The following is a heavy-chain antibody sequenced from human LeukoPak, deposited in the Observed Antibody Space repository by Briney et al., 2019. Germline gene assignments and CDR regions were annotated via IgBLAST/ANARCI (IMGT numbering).Heavy chain of an antibody. CDR1: GGSISSYY. CDR3: ARVPPRFYDMLTGYYRGAFDI. V-gene: IGHV4-59*01. D-gene: IGHD3-9*01. Sequence: SETLSLTCTVSGGSISSYYWSWIRQPPGKGLEWIGYIYYSGSTNYNPSLKSRVTISVDTSKNQFSLKLSSVTAADTAVYYCARVPPRFYDMLTGYYRGAFDIWGQGTMVTVSS. CDR2: IYYSGST. J-gene: IGHJ3*02.